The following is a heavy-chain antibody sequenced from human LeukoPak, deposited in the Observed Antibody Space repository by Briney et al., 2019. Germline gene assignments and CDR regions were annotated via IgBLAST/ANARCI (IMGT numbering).Heavy chain of an antibody. CDR2: INPNSGGT. CDR3: ARVGRIDYSTGWFVP. Sequence: PRASVKVSCKASGYTFTSYYIHWVRQAPGQGLEWMGWINPNSGGTNYAQKFQGRVTMTRDTSISTAYMDLSRLRSDDTAVYYCARVGRIDYSTGWFVPWGQGTLVTVSS. J-gene: IGHJ5*02. V-gene: IGHV1-2*02. D-gene: IGHD6-19*01. CDR1: GYTFTSYY.